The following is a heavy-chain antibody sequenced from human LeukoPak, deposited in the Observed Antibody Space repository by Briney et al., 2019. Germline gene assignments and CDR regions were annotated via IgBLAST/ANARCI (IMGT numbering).Heavy chain of an antibody. CDR2: ISSSGDTI. Sequence: AGGSLRLYCAASGFTRSHYYMTWIRQAPGKGLEWLSCISSSGDTIYYADSVKGRFTVSRDNAENSLYLQMNSLRDEDTAMYYCARQGSEIDYWGQGTLVTVSS. V-gene: IGHV3-11*01. J-gene: IGHJ4*02. CDR1: GFTRSHYY. CDR3: ARQGSEIDY.